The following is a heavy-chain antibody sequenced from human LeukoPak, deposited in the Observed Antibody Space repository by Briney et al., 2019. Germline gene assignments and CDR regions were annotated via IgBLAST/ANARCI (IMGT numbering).Heavy chain of an antibody. CDR2: VTWNGDNT. D-gene: IGHD3-10*02. CDR3: AKETLEDQYGCSSWSFDY. CDR1: GFTFDNYG. Sequence: PGGSLRLSCAASGFTFDNYGMNWLRQAPGKGLEWVSGVTWNGDNTDYADSVKGRFTISRDNPNNTLYLQINSLRGEDTAVYYCAKETLEDQYGCSSWSFDYWGQGAQVTVSS. V-gene: IGHV3-20*04. J-gene: IGHJ4*02.